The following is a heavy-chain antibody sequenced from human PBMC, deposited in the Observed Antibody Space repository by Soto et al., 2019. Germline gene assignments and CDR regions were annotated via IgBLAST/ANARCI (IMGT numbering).Heavy chain of an antibody. D-gene: IGHD3-10*01. CDR3: ARGTYYFYGSGSYYKDYYYYYGMDV. CDR2: IDWDDDK. CDR1: GFSLSTSGMC. Sequence: SGPTLVNPTQTLTLTCTFSGFSLSTSGMCVSWIRQPPGKALEWLALIDWDDDKYYSTSLKTRLTISKDTSKNQVVLTMTNMDPVDTATYYCARGTYYFYGSGSYYKDYYYYYGMDVWGQGTTVTVSS. J-gene: IGHJ6*02. V-gene: IGHV2-70*01.